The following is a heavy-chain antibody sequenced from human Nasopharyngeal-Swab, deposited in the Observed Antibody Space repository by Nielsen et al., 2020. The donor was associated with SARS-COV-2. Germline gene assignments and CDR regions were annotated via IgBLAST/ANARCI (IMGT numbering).Heavy chain of an antibody. D-gene: IGHD3-10*01. CDR2: IYYRGST. CDR3: ARHFRLLWFGP. CDR1: GCSISSSSYY. V-gene: IGHV4-39*01. Sequence: SETLSLTCTVSGCSISSSSYYWGWIRQPPGKGLEWIGSIYYRGSTYYNPSLKSRVTISVDTSKNQFSLKLSSVTAADTAVYYCARHFRLLWFGPGGQGTLVTVSS. J-gene: IGHJ5*02.